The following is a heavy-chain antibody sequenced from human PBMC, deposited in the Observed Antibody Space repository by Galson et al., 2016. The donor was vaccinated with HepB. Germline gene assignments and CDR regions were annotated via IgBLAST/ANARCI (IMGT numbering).Heavy chain of an antibody. J-gene: IGHJ4*02. V-gene: IGHV2-5*02. CDR2: IYWDDKK. CDR1: GFSLSTRGVG. CDR3: AHRLPDSGSYYDFNY. D-gene: IGHD1-26*01. Sequence: PALVKPTQTLTLTCTFSGFSLSTRGVGVGWIRQPPGKALGWLAVIYWDDKKRYSPSLKSRLTITKDTSKNQVVLTMTNMDPVDTATYSCAHRLPDSGSYYDFNYWGQGTLVTISS.